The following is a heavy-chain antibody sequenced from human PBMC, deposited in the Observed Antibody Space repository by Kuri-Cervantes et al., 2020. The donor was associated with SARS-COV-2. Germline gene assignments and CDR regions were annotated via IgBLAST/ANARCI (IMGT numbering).Heavy chain of an antibody. CDR1: GYTFTSYG. CDR2: ISAYNGNT. CDR3: ARDRPGIAAASLYYYYYMDV. J-gene: IGHJ6*03. Sequence: ASVKVSCKAFGYTFTSYGISWVRQAPGQGLEWMGWISAYNGNTNYAQKLQGRVTMTTGTSTSTAYMELRSLRSDDTAVYYCARDRPGIAAASLYYYYYMDVWGKGTTVTVSS. V-gene: IGHV1-18*01. D-gene: IGHD6-13*01.